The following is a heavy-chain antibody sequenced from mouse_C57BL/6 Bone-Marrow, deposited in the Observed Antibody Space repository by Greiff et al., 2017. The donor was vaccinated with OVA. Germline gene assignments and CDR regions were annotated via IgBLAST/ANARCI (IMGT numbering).Heavy chain of an antibody. D-gene: IGHD2-3*01. CDR3: ARYDGYYYFDY. Sequence: EVQLKESGPELVKPGASVKISCKASGYSFTGYYMNWVKQSPEKSLEWIGEINPSTGGTTYNQKFKAKATLTVDKSSSTAYMQLKSLTSEDSAVYYCARYDGYYYFDYWGQGTTLTVSS. V-gene: IGHV1-42*01. CDR2: INPSTGGT. CDR1: GYSFTGYY. J-gene: IGHJ2*01.